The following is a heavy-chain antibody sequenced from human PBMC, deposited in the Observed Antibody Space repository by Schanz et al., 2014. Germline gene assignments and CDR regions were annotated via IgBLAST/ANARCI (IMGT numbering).Heavy chain of an antibody. J-gene: IGHJ4*02. CDR2: ISFDGGKT. V-gene: IGHV3-30*04. D-gene: IGHD6-6*01. CDR3: ARVGRDYISSSVLDSLHY. CDR1: GFTFRSYG. Sequence: QVQLVESGGGVVQPGTSLRLSCAASGFTFRSYGMHWVRQAPGKGLEWVAHISFDGGKTYYADSVKGRFTISRDNTKNTLFLQMNNLRPEDTAMYFCARVGRDYISSSVLDSLHYWGQGSLVTVS.